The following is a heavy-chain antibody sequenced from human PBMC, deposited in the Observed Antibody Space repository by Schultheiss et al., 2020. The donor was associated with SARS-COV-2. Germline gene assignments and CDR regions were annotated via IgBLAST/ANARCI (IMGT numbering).Heavy chain of an antibody. Sequence: ESLKISCAASGFTFSSYSMNWVRQAPGKGLEWIGYVYSSGRTYYNPSLQSRVTISADTSKNHFFLNLTSVTAADTAIYYCAREPSWSQYYYGMDVWGQGTTVTVSS. V-gene: IGHV4-59*06. CDR3: AREPSWSQYYYGMDV. CDR2: VYSSGRT. CDR1: GFTFSSYS. J-gene: IGHJ6*02. D-gene: IGHD3-3*01.